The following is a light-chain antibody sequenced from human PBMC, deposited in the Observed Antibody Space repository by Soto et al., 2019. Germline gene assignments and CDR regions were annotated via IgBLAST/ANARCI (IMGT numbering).Light chain of an antibody. CDR2: GAS. CDR1: QSVRSN. Sequence: EIVMTQSPATLSVSPGERATLSCRASQSVRSNYLSWYQQNPGQAPRLLIYGASTMATGFPARFSGSGSGTEFTLTISSLQSEDFAVYYCQQYSSWPLTFGGGTKVEIK. CDR3: QQYSSWPLT. J-gene: IGKJ4*01. V-gene: IGKV3-15*01.